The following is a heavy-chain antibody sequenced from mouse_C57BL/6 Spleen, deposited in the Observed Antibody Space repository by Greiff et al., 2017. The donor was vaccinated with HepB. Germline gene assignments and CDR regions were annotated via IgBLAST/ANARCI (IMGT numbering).Heavy chain of an antibody. CDR1: GYAFSSSW. CDR3: ATLHYYGSSYPAMDY. J-gene: IGHJ4*01. D-gene: IGHD1-1*01. V-gene: IGHV1-82*01. Sequence: VQLQQSGPELVKPGASVKISCKASGYAFSSSWMNWVKQRPGKGLEWIGRIYPGDGDTNYNGKFKGKATLTADKSSSTAYMQLSSLTSEDSAVYFCATLHYYGSSYPAMDYWGQGTSVTVSS. CDR2: IYPGDGDT.